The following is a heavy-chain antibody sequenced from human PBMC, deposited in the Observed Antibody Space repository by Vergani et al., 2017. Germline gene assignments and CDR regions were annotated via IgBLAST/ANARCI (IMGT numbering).Heavy chain of an antibody. V-gene: IGHV3-33*01. CDR2: TWYDGNNK. D-gene: IGHD3-22*01. CDR1: GFTFNQYG. J-gene: IGHJ6*03. CDR3: ARDDPWGYYYDSSGSTGDMDV. Sequence: QVQLVESGGGVVQPGRSLRLSCAASGFTFNQYGMHWVRQAPGKGLEWVAVTWYDGNNKQYADSVKGRFTISRDNSKSTMYLQMNSLRDEDTGVYYCARDDPWGYYYDSSGSTGDMDVWGKGTTVTVSS.